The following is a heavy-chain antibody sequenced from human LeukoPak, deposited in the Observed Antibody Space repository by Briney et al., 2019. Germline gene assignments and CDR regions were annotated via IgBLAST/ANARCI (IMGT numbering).Heavy chain of an antibody. CDR2: IYSGGST. CDR1: GFTVSSNY. Sequence: PGGSLRLSCAASGFTVSSNYMSWVRQAPGKGLEWVSVIYSGGSTYYADSVKGRFTISRDNSKNTLYLQMNSLRAEDTAVYYCAKDNSDFWSGYYWDYWGQGTLVTVSS. V-gene: IGHV3-53*01. D-gene: IGHD3-3*01. CDR3: AKDNSDFWSGYYWDY. J-gene: IGHJ4*02.